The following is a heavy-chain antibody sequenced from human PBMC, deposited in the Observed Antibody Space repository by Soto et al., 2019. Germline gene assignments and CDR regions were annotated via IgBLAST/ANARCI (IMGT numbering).Heavy chain of an antibody. J-gene: IGHJ4*02. Sequence: GGSLRLSCAASGFTFSSYAMSWVRQAPGKGLEWVSAXXGXXGXTXXXGXXXGRFTISRDNSKNTVYLQTNSLRAEDTAVYYCAKDQGYSYGLMADYWGQGTQVTVSS. V-gene: IGHV3-23*01. CDR1: GFTFSSYA. CDR3: AKDQGYSYGLMADY. CDR2: XXGXXGXT. D-gene: IGHD5-18*01.